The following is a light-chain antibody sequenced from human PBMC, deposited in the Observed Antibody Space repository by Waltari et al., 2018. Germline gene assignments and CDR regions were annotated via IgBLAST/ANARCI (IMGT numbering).Light chain of an antibody. V-gene: IGLV1-36*01. Sequence: QSVLTQPPSVSGAPRQRVTISCSGSRTNIENNAVSWYQQVPGKAPKLLIYHDDLLPSGVSDRFSASKSGTSASLAISGLQSEDEADYYCAAWDDSLNGRVFGGGTKLTVL. J-gene: IGLJ3*02. CDR3: AAWDDSLNGRV. CDR1: RTNIENNA. CDR2: HDD.